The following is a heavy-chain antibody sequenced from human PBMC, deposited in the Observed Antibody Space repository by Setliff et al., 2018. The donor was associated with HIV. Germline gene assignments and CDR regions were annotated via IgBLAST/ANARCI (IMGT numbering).Heavy chain of an antibody. J-gene: IGHJ4*02. Sequence: SETMSLTCTVSSGSISGDNWWSWVRQPPGKGLEWIGEIYPRGSTNYNPSLKSRVTISVDKSKNQFSLKLTSVTAADTAVYYCAVRRYYDSTGYYDYWGQGTLVTVS. CDR3: AVRRYYDSTGYYDY. V-gene: IGHV4-4*02. CDR1: SGSISGDNW. CDR2: IYPRGST. D-gene: IGHD3-22*01.